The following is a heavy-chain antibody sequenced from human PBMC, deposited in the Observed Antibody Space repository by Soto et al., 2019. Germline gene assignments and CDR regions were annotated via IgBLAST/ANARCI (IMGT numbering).Heavy chain of an antibody. CDR2: IYYSGST. Sequence: SETLSLTCTVSGGSISSGGYYWIWIRQHPGKGLEWIGYIYYSGSTYYNPSLKSRVTISVDTSKNQFSLKLSSVTAADTAVYYCARGVREYDFWSGYFHDYYHYGMDVWGQGTTVTVSS. J-gene: IGHJ6*02. V-gene: IGHV4-31*03. CDR1: GGSISSGGYY. CDR3: ARGVREYDFWSGYFHDYYHYGMDV. D-gene: IGHD3-3*01.